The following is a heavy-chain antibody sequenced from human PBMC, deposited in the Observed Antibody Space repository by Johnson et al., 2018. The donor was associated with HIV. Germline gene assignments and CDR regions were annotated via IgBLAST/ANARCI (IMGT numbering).Heavy chain of an antibody. CDR2: VWYDETNE. J-gene: IGHJ3*02. CDR3: AKVLLPQDAFDI. D-gene: IGHD2/OR15-2a*01. CDR1: GFTFSTCA. Sequence: QVQLVESGGGVVQTGWSLRLSCAASGFTFSTCAMHWVRQAPGKGLEWVSVVWYDETNEFYADSVKGRFTISRVNSENTLYLQMNSLRAEDTALYYCAKVLLPQDAFDIWGQGTMVTVSS. V-gene: IGHV3-33*06.